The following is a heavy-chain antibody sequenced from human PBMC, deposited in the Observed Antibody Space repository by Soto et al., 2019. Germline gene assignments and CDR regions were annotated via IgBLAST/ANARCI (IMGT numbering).Heavy chain of an antibody. CDR2: MNPNSGNT. J-gene: IGHJ6*03. V-gene: IGHV1-8*01. CDR1: GYTFTSYD. CDR3: ARGGFYDILTGYYYYYYMDV. Sequence: GASVKISCKASGYTFTSYDINWVRQATGQGLEWMGWMNPNSGNTGYAQKLKGRVTMTRNTSISTAYMEKSSLRSEDTAVYYCARGGFYDILTGYYYYYYMDVWGKGTTVTVSS. D-gene: IGHD3-9*01.